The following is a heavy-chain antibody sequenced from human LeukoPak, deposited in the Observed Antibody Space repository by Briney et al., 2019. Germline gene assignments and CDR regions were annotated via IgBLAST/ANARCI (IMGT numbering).Heavy chain of an antibody. CDR2: INPSGGST. D-gene: IGHD3-22*01. V-gene: IGHV1-46*01. Sequence: ASVKVSCKASGYTFTSYYMHWVRQAPGQGLEWMGIINPSGGSTSYAQKFQGRVTMIRDTSTSTVYMELSSLRSEDTAVYYCAADSSGYYNFDYWGQGTLVTVSS. J-gene: IGHJ4*02. CDR3: AADSSGYYNFDY. CDR1: GYTFTSYY.